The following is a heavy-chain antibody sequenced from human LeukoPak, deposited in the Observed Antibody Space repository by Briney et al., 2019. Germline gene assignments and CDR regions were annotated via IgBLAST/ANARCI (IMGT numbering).Heavy chain of an antibody. Sequence: SVKVSCKASGGTFSSYAISWVRQAPGQGLEWMGGIIPIFGTANYAQKFQGRATITADKSTSTAYMELSSLRSEDTAVYYCARNNGVVPAAIADYWGQGTLVTVSS. CDR1: GGTFSSYA. D-gene: IGHD2-2*01. CDR3: ARNNGVVPAAIADY. V-gene: IGHV1-69*06. CDR2: IIPIFGTA. J-gene: IGHJ4*02.